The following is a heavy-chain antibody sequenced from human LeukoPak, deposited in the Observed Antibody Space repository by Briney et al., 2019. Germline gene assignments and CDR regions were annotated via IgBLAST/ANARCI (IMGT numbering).Heavy chain of an antibody. CDR1: GFTFSSYA. Sequence: GGSLRLSCAASGFTFSSYAMSWVCQAPGKGLEWVSGISGSGDNTYYADSVKGRFTISRDNSKNTLYVQVNSLGTEDTAAYYCAKGSYYDSSGSFYFDYWGQGTLVTVSS. D-gene: IGHD3-22*01. CDR3: AKGSYYDSSGSFYFDY. J-gene: IGHJ4*02. CDR2: ISGSGDNT. V-gene: IGHV3-23*01.